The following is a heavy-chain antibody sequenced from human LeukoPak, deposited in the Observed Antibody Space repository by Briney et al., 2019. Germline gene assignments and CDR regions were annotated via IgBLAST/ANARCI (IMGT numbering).Heavy chain of an antibody. Sequence: AGGSLRLSCAASGFTFSGYWMSWVRQAPGKGLEWVANIKPDGSDKYYVDSVKGRFTISRENAKNSLYLHMNSPRAEDTAVYYCARDRIQLWSHDYWGQGTLVTVSS. CDR2: IKPDGSDK. D-gene: IGHD5-18*01. CDR3: ARDRIQLWSHDY. J-gene: IGHJ4*02. CDR1: GFTFSGYW. V-gene: IGHV3-7*04.